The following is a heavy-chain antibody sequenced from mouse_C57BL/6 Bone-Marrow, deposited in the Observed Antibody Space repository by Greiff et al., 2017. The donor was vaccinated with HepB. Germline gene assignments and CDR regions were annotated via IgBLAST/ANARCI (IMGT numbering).Heavy chain of an antibody. V-gene: IGHV5-9*01. CDR2: ISGGGGNT. CDR3: ARLHSGYAMDY. J-gene: IGHJ4*01. Sequence: EVKLMESGGGLVKPGGSLKLSCAASGFTFSSYTMSWVRQTPEKRLEWVATISGGGGNTYYPDSVKGRFTISRDNAKNTLYLQMSSLRSEDTALYYCARLHSGYAMDYWGQGTSVTVSS. CDR1: GFTFSSYT. D-gene: IGHD1-3*01.